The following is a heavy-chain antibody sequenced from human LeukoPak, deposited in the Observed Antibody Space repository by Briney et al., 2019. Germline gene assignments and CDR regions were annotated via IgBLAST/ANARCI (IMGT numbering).Heavy chain of an antibody. CDR2: ISAYNGNT. D-gene: IGHD3-22*01. Sequence: ASVKVSCKASGYTFTSYGISWVRQAPGQGLEWMGWISAYNGNTNYAQKLQGRVTMTTDTSTSTAYMELRSLRSDDTAVYYCARDYRGITMIVVAYDAFDIWGQGTMVTVSS. CDR1: GYTFTSYG. J-gene: IGHJ3*02. V-gene: IGHV1-18*01. CDR3: ARDYRGITMIVVAYDAFDI.